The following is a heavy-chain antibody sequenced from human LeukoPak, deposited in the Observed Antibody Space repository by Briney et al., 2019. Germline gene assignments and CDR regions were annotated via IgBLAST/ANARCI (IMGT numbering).Heavy chain of an antibody. J-gene: IGHJ4*02. CDR2: IYPGDSDT. CDR3: ARGRYCSSTGCSHFDY. V-gene: IGHV5-51*01. D-gene: IGHD2-2*01. CDR1: AYSFSSYW. Sequence: GESLKISCKGSAYSFSSYWIGWVRQMPGKGLEWMGIIYPGDSDTRYSPSFQGQVTISADRSISTAYLQWSSLKASDTAICYCARGRYCSSTGCSHFDYWGQGTLVTVS.